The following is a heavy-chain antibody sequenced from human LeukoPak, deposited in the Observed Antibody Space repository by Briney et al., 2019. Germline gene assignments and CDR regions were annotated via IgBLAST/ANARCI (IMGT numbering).Heavy chain of an antibody. J-gene: IGHJ4*02. Sequence: PGGSLRLSCAASGFTFSSYVMSWVRQAPGKGLEWVSGISGSGDSTYYADSVKGRFTISRDNSKNTLNLQMNSLRAEDTAIYYCAKDDYHDSSTAYWGKGTLVTVSS. CDR2: ISGSGDST. D-gene: IGHD3-22*01. V-gene: IGHV3-23*01. CDR3: AKDDYHDSSTAY. CDR1: GFTFSSYV.